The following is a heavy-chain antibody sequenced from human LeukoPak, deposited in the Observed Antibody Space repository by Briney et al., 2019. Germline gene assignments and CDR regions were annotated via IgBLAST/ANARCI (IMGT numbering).Heavy chain of an antibody. D-gene: IGHD3-22*01. J-gene: IGHJ3*02. Sequence: ASVKVSCKASGYTFTSYAMNWVRQAPGQGLEWMGWISAYNGNTNYAQKLQGRVTMTTDASTSTAYMELRSLRSDDTAVYYCARHYSSGYDHDAFDIWGQGTMVTVSS. V-gene: IGHV1-18*01. CDR2: ISAYNGNT. CDR1: GYTFTSYA. CDR3: ARHYSSGYDHDAFDI.